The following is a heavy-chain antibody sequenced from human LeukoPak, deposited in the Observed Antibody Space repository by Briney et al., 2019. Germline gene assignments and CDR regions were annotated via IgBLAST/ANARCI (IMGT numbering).Heavy chain of an antibody. D-gene: IGHD3-3*01. CDR2: ISWNSGSI. V-gene: IGHV3-9*01. CDR3: AKDRYYDFWSGPHGMDV. CDR1: GFTFDDYA. Sequence: GGSLRLSCAASGFTFDDYAMHWVRQAPGKGLEWVSGISWNSGSIGYADSVKGRFTISRDNAKNSLYLQMNSLRAEDTALYYCAKDRYYDFWSGPHGMDVWGQGTTVTVSS. J-gene: IGHJ6*02.